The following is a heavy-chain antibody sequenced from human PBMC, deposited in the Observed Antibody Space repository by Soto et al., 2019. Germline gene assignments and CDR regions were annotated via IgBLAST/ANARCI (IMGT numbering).Heavy chain of an antibody. CDR1: RNTISSYH. D-gene: IGHD3-10*01. CDR2: IYTSGST. J-gene: IGHJ4*02. CDR3: ARAMVRGVRFDY. Sequence: SGRLSNTGTVPRNTISSYHWSWIRQPAGKGLEWIGRIYTSGSTNYNPSLKSRVTMSVDTSKNQFSLKLSSVTAADTAVYYRARAMVRGVRFDYWGQGNLVTVSS. V-gene: IGHV4-4*07.